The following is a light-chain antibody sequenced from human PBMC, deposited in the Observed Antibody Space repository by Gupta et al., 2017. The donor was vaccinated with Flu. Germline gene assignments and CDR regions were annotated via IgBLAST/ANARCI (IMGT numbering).Light chain of an antibody. CDR2: KDN. J-gene: IGLJ3*02. CDR1: GLPKQY. Sequence: GDGLPKQYAYWYQQKQGQAPSLVMYKDNEKPSGIAERFSGSSSGTRVTLTISGGQAEDEAEYHCQSADRSGYYWVFGGGTKLTVL. V-gene: IGLV3-25*03. CDR3: QSADRSGYYWV.